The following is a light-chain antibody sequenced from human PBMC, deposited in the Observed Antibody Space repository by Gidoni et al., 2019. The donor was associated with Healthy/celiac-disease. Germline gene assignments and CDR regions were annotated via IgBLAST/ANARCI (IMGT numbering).Light chain of an antibody. Sequence: DIQMTQSPSSLSASVGDRVTITCQASQDISNYLNWYQQKPGKAPKLLIYDASNLETGVPSRFSGSGSGTDFTFTISSLQPEDIATNYCQQYDSLLTFGGGTKVEIK. V-gene: IGKV1-33*01. CDR3: QQYDSLLT. J-gene: IGKJ4*01. CDR1: QDISNY. CDR2: DAS.